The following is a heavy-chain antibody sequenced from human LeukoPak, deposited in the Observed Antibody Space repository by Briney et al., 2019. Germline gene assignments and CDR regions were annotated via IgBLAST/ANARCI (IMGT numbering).Heavy chain of an antibody. Sequence: PSETLSLTCAVYGGSFSGYYWSWIRQPPGKGLEWIGEINHSGSTNYNPSLKSRVTISVDTSKNQFSLKLSSVTAADTAVYYCARVLRIPGRGYYYYYGMDVWGQGTTVTVSS. CDR3: ARVLRIPGRGYYYYYGMDV. D-gene: IGHD3-10*01. CDR1: GGSFSGYY. CDR2: INHSGST. J-gene: IGHJ6*02. V-gene: IGHV4-34*01.